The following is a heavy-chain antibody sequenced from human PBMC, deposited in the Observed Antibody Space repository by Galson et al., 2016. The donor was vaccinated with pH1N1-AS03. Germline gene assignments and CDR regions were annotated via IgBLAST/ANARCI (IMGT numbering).Heavy chain of an antibody. J-gene: IGHJ6*02. V-gene: IGHV1-18*01. D-gene: IGHD3-16*02. CDR1: GYTFTTYG. CDR2: ISAYYGDT. Sequence: SVKVSCKASGYTFTTYGISWVRQAPGQGLEWMGWISAYYGDTHFAHKFQERVTLTRDTSTATAYMELRNLRSDDTAVYYCAKTRGYHSRDAMDVWGQGTTVTVSS. CDR3: AKTRGYHSRDAMDV.